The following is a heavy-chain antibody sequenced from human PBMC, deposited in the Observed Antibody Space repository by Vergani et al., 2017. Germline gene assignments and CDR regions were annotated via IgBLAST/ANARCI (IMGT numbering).Heavy chain of an antibody. V-gene: IGHV4-34*01. D-gene: IGHD5-18*01. Sequence: QVQLQQWGAGLLKPSETLSLTCAVYGGSFSGYYWSWIRQPPGKGLEWIGEINHSGSTNYNPSLKSRVTISVDTSKNQFSLKLSSVTAADTAVYYCARAQKRGYSYGYPYYYYGMDVWGQGTTVTVPS. J-gene: IGHJ6*02. CDR1: GGSFSGYY. CDR3: ARAQKRGYSYGYPYYYYGMDV. CDR2: INHSGST.